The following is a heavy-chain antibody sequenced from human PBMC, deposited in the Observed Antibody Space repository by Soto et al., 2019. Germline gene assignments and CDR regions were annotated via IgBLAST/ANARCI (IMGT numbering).Heavy chain of an antibody. CDR1: GFSFSNYG. CDR2: GSFDGRLQ. Sequence: QVYLLESGGGVVQPGRSLRLSCAASGFSFSNYGMQWFRQAPGKGLEWVAVGSFDGRLQYYADSVKSRFTISRDNSENTVTLQMNSLRPEETGTYYCVKEATVRAAHHFASWGQGTLVTVSS. CDR3: VKEATVRAAHHFAS. J-gene: IGHJ4*02. D-gene: IGHD4-4*01. V-gene: IGHV3-30*18.